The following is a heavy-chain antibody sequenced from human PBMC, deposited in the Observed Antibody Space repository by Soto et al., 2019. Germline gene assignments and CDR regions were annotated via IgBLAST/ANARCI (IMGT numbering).Heavy chain of an antibody. J-gene: IGHJ4*02. D-gene: IGHD2-15*01. CDR3: SRGILV. V-gene: IGHV4-31*03. CDR2: ILYGGTT. Sequence: QVQLQKSGPGLVKPSQTLSLTCTVSGDSMNSGGYCWSWIRQHPGEGLEWIGYILYGGTTSYNPSLKSRVIISVDTSKNQFSLKLNSVTAADTAVYYCSRGILVWGQGTLISVSS. CDR1: GDSMNSGGYC.